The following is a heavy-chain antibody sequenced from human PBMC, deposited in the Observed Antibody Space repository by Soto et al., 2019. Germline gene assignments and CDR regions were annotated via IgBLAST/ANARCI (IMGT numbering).Heavy chain of an antibody. D-gene: IGHD1-26*01. CDR3: ARDSNHGWAKEYYGMDF. J-gene: IGHJ6*04. CDR1: GGTFSSYA. Sequence: QVQLVQSGAEVKKPGSSVKVSCKASGGTFSSYAISWVRQAPGQGLEWMGGIIPIFGTANYAQKFQGRVTITADESTSTAYMELCSLRSEDTAVYYWARDSNHGWAKEYYGMDFWGRGTTVTVSS. V-gene: IGHV1-69*01. CDR2: IIPIFGTA.